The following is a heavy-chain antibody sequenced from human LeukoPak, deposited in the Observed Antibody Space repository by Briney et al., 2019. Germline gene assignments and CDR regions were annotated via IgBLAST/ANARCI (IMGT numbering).Heavy chain of an antibody. CDR1: GGTFSSYA. J-gene: IGHJ4*02. D-gene: IGHD3-22*01. CDR3: AREVRGYYDSSGYSNFDY. CDR2: INPNSGGT. Sequence: ASVKVSCKASGGTFSSYAISWVRQAPGQGLEWMGWINPNSGGTNYAQKFQGRVTMTRDTSISTAYMELSRLRSDDTAVYYCAREVRGYYDSSGYSNFDYWGQGTLVTVSS. V-gene: IGHV1-2*02.